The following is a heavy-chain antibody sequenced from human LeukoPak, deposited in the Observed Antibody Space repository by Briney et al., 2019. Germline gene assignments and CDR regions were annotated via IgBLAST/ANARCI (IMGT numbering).Heavy chain of an antibody. CDR1: GGFISSSSYY. V-gene: IGHV4-39*01. Sequence: SETLSLTCTVSGGFISSSSYYWGWIRQPPGKGLEWIGSIYYSGSTYYNPSLKSRVTISVDTSKNQFSLKLSSVTAADTAVYYCARPPPEYYYFDYWGQGTLVTVSS. CDR3: ARPPPEYYYFDY. J-gene: IGHJ4*02. D-gene: IGHD2/OR15-2a*01. CDR2: IYYSGST.